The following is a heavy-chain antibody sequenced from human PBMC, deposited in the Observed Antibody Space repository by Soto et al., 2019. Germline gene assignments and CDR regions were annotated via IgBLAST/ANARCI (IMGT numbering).Heavy chain of an antibody. CDR2: ISWNSGSI. J-gene: IGHJ5*02. V-gene: IGHV3-9*01. CDR1: GFSFEDYG. CDR3: AKDIGAVTRRGFDP. Sequence: EVQLVESGGGPVQPGMTLRLSCAASGFSFEDYGMHWVRQGPGKGLGGVPGISWNSGSIGYAGSVNGGFTISRDNAKNSLYLQMSGLRPEDTALYHYAKDIGAVTRRGFDPWGQGTLVTVSS. D-gene: IGHD4-17*01.